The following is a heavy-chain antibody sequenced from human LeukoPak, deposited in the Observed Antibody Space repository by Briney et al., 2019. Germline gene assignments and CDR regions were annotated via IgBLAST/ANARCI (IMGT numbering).Heavy chain of an antibody. CDR3: ARIVDTAMVTFDY. CDR1: GFTVSSNY. V-gene: IGHV4-34*01. D-gene: IGHD5-18*01. Sequence: PGGSLRLSCAASGFTVSSNYMSWVRQPPGKGLEWIGEINHSGSTNYNPSLKSRVTISVDTSKNQFSLKLSSVTAADTAVYYCARIVDTAMVTFDYWGQGTLVTVSS. J-gene: IGHJ4*02. CDR2: INHSGST.